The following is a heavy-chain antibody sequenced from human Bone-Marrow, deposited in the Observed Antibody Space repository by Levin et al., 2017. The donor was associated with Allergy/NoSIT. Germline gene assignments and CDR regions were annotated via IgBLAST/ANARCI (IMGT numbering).Heavy chain of an antibody. CDR1: GYTFTGYY. CDR2: INPNSGGT. CDR3: ARVGHYYYYMDV. D-gene: IGHD3-16*01. J-gene: IGHJ6*03. Sequence: ASVKVSCKASGYTFTGYYMHWVRQAPGQGLEWMGRINPNSGGTNYAQKFQGRVTMTRDTSISTAYMELSRLRSDDTAVYYCARVGHYYYYMDVWGKGTTVTVSS. V-gene: IGHV1-2*06.